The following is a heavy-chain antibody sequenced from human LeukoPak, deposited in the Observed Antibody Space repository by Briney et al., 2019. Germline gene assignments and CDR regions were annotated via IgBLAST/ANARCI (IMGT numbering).Heavy chain of an antibody. Sequence: GGSLRLSCTVSGFTVSSNSMSWVRQAPGKGLEWVSFIYSGGNTHYSDSVKGRFTISRDNSKNTLYLQMNSLRAEDTAVYYCAKDRRRNYDILTGPIDDWGQGTLVTVSS. V-gene: IGHV3-53*01. J-gene: IGHJ4*02. CDR1: GFTVSSNS. CDR3: AKDRRRNYDILTGPIDD. CDR2: IYSGGNT. D-gene: IGHD3-9*01.